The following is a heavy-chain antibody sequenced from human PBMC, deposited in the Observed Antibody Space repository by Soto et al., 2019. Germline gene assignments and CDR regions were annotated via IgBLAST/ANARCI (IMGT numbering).Heavy chain of an antibody. CDR3: ANNYYDSSGYYLGYFDY. D-gene: IGHD3-22*01. CDR2: ISGSGGST. Sequence: EVQLLESGGGLVQPGGSLRLSCAASGFTFSSYAMSWVRQAPGKVLEWVSAISGSGGSTYYADSVKGRFTISRDNSKNTLYLQMNSLRAEDTAVYYCANNYYDSSGYYLGYFDYWGQGTLVTVSS. CDR1: GFTFSSYA. J-gene: IGHJ4*02. V-gene: IGHV3-23*01.